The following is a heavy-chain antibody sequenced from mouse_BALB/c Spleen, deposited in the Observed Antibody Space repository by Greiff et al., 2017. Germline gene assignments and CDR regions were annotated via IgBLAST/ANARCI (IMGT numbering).Heavy chain of an antibody. Sequence: DVKLQESGPGLVKPSQSLSLTCTVTGYSITSDYAWNWIRQFPGNKLEWMGYISYSGSTSYNPYLKSRISITRDTSKNQFFLQLNSVTTEDTATYYCARGDYYGYVIAMDYWGQGTSVTVSS. D-gene: IGHD1-2*01. V-gene: IGHV3-2*02. CDR2: ISYSGST. CDR1: GYSITSDYA. CDR3: ARGDYYGYVIAMDY. J-gene: IGHJ4*01.